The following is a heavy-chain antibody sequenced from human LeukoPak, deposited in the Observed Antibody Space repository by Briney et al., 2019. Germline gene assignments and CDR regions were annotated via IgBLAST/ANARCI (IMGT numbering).Heavy chain of an antibody. D-gene: IGHD6-13*01. CDR3: AKGGSSWSEIDY. CDR2: ISSSGSTT. Sequence: GGSLRLSCAASGFTFSSYEMDWVRQAPGKGLEWVSYISSSGSTTYYADSVKGRVTISRDNSKNTLYLQMNSLRAEDTAVYYCAKGGSSWSEIDYWGQGTLVTVSS. V-gene: IGHV3-48*03. J-gene: IGHJ4*02. CDR1: GFTFSSYE.